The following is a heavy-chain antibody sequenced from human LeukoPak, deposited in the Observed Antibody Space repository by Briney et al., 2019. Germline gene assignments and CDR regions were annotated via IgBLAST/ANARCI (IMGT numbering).Heavy chain of an antibody. J-gene: IGHJ5*02. CDR1: GFAFGVHA. CDR3: AKDWTPHNRVYDCLDA. Sequence: GGSLRLSCVGSGFAFGVHAMSWVRQAPGKGPEWVATIGSGADLYYAESVKGRFTISRDDPRNTVWLQMNSLRAEDTALYYCAKDWTPHNRVYDCLDAWGQGTQVTVSS. CDR2: IGSGADL. D-gene: IGHD3-16*01. V-gene: IGHV3-23*01.